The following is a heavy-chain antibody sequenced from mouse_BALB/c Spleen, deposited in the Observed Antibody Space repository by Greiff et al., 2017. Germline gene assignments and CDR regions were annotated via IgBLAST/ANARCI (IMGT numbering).Heavy chain of an antibody. CDR2: INPYNGAT. Sequence: VQLQQSGPELVKPGASVKISCKASGYSFTGYYMHWVKQSHVKSLEWIGRINPYNGATSYNQNFKDKASLTVDKSSSTAYMELHSLTSEDSAVYYCARGDYGYDYAMDYWGQGTSVTVSS. J-gene: IGHJ4*01. CDR3: ARGDYGYDYAMDY. V-gene: IGHV1-31*01. D-gene: IGHD1-2*01. CDR1: GYSFTGYY.